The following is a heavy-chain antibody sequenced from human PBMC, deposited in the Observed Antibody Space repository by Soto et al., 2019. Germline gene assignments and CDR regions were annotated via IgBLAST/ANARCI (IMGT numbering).Heavy chain of an antibody. J-gene: IGHJ4*02. CDR1: GFTFSSYA. CDR3: AKDSTAYSSSYDFDY. CDR2: ISGSGGST. D-gene: IGHD6-6*01. V-gene: IGHV3-23*01. Sequence: EVQLLESGGGLVQPGGSLRLSCAASGFTFSSYAMSWVRQAPGKGLEWVSAISGSGGSTYYADSVKGRFTISRDNAKNTLYLQMNSLRAEDTAVYYCAKDSTAYSSSYDFDYWGQGTLVTVSS.